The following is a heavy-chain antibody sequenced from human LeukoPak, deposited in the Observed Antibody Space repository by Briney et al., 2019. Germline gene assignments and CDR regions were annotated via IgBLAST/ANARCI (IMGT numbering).Heavy chain of an antibody. CDR3: ARVPIAAHGAFDI. CDR1: GFTFSSYS. V-gene: IGHV3-48*01. J-gene: IGHJ3*02. Sequence: RPGGSLRLSCAASGFTFSSYSMNWVRQAPGKGLEWVSYISSSSSTIYYADSVKGRFTISRDNAKNSLYLQMNSLRAEDTAVYYCARVPIAAHGAFDIWGQGTMVTVSS. CDR2: ISSSSSTI. D-gene: IGHD6-13*01.